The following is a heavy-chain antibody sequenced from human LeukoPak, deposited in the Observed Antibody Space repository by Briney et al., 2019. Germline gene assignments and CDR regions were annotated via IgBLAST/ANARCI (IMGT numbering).Heavy chain of an antibody. CDR1: GVSISSCSYH. CDR3: ARRYCTGGNCYFLGPIFR. J-gene: IGHJ4*02. CDR2: IYYSGST. Sequence: SETLSLTCTVSGVSISSCSYHWGWIRQPPGKGLEWIGSIYYSGSTYYNPSLKSRVTISVDTSKNQFSLKLSSVTAADTAVYHCARRYCTGGNCYFLGPIFRWGQGTLVTVSS. D-gene: IGHD2-15*01. V-gene: IGHV4-39*01.